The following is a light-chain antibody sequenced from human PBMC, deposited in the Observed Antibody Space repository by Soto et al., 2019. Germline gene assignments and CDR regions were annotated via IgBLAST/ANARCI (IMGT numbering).Light chain of an antibody. Sequence: DIVLTQSPGTLSLSPWERATLSCRASQSVSSTYFAWYQHKPGQAPRLLIYGASRRATGVPDRFSGSGSGTDFTLTISRLEPEDFAVYYCQQYKAFGQGTKVDIK. CDR2: GAS. J-gene: IGKJ1*01. CDR1: QSVSSTY. CDR3: QQYKA. V-gene: IGKV3-20*01.